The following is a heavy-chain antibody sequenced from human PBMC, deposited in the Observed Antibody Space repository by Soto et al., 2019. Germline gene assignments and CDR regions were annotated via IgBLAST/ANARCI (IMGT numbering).Heavy chain of an antibody. CDR1: GDSISGYY. CDR2: LFYGGTT. Sequence: SETLSLTCTVSGDSISGYYWTWIRQPPGKGLEWVGSLFYGGTTDYNPSLKSRLTMSLDTSKNHFSLKLRSVTAADTAVYYCARHRGPAPVYWGQGTLVTVSS. CDR3: ARHRGPAPVY. D-gene: IGHD3-10*01. V-gene: IGHV4-39*01. J-gene: IGHJ4*02.